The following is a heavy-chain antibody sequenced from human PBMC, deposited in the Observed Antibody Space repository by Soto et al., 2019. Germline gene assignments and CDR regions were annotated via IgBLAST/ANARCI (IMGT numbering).Heavy chain of an antibody. CDR3: AHIVVASLGYYFDY. J-gene: IGHJ4*02. Sequence: QITLKESGPTLVKPTQTLTLTCTFSGFSLSRTRMAVGWIRQPPGKALEWLALIYWDDDKRYSPFLKSRLTITKDTSKYQVVLTMSNMDPVDTARYSCAHIVVASLGYYFDYWGQGTLVTVSS. CDR2: IYWDDDK. CDR1: GFSLSRTRMA. V-gene: IGHV2-5*02. D-gene: IGHD5-12*01.